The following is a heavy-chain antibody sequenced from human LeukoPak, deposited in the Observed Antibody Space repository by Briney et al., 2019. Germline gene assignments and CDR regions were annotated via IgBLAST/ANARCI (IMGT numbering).Heavy chain of an antibody. V-gene: IGHV3-30*18. D-gene: IGHD3-10*01. Sequence: PGGSLRLSCAASGFTFSSYGMHWVRQAPGKGLEWEAVISYDGSNKYYADSVKGRFTISRDNSKNTLYLQMNSLRAEDTAVYYCAKNVYYYGSGRRLYYFDYWGQGTVVTVPS. CDR1: GFTFSSYG. CDR3: AKNVYYYGSGRRLYYFDY. J-gene: IGHJ4*02. CDR2: ISYDGSNK.